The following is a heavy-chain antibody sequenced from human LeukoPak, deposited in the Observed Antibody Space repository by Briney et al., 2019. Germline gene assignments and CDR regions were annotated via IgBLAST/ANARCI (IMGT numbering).Heavy chain of an antibody. D-gene: IGHD6-6*01. V-gene: IGHV1-69*04. CDR3: ARCSSSEDWFDP. J-gene: IGHJ5*02. Sequence: SVKVSCKASGGTFSSYAISWVRQAPGQGLEWMGRIIPILGIANYAQKFQGRVTITADKSTSTAYMELSSLRSEDTAVYYCARCSSSEDWFDPWGQGTLVTVSS. CDR2: IIPILGIA. CDR1: GGTFSSYA.